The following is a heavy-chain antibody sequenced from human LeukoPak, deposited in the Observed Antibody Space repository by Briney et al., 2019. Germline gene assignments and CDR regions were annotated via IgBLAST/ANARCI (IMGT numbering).Heavy chain of an antibody. Sequence: GGSLRLSCAASGFTFSSYSMNWVRQAPGKGLEWVSYISSSSSTIYYADSVKGRFTISRDNAKNSLYLQMNSLRAEDTAVYYCARAARDGYNSWGQGTLVTVSS. J-gene: IGHJ5*02. CDR2: ISSSSSTI. V-gene: IGHV3-48*01. CDR1: GFTFSSYS. D-gene: IGHD5-24*01. CDR3: ARAARDGYNS.